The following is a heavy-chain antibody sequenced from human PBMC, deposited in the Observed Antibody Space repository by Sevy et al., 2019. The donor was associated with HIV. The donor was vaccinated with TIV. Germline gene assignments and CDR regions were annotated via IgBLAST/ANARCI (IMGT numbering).Heavy chain of an antibody. CDR2: INPNSGGT. J-gene: IGHJ4*02. CDR3: ARDLDSSGWYDY. CDR1: GYTFTGYY. V-gene: IGHV1-2*02. D-gene: IGHD6-19*01. Sequence: ASVKVSCKASGYTFTGYYMHWVRQAPGQGLEWMGWINPNSGGTNCAQKFQGRVTMTRDTSISTAYMELSRLRSDDTAVYYCARDLDSSGWYDYWGQGTLVTVSS.